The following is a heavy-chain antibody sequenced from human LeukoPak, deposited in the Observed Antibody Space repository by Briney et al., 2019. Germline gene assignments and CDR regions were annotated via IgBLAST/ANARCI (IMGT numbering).Heavy chain of an antibody. V-gene: IGHV1-8*01. CDR3: ARGLAQDYYDSSGYYDY. Sequence: ASVKVSCKASGHTFTSYDINWVRQATGQGLEWMGWTNPNSGNTGYAQKFQGRVTMTRNTSISTAYMELSSLRSEDTAVYYCARGLAQDYYDSSGYYDYWGQGTLVTVSS. CDR1: GHTFTSYD. J-gene: IGHJ4*02. D-gene: IGHD3-22*01. CDR2: TNPNSGNT.